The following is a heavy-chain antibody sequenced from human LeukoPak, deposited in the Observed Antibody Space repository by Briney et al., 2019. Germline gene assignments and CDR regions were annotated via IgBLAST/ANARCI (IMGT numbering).Heavy chain of an antibody. D-gene: IGHD6-13*01. V-gene: IGHV4-30-4*01. J-gene: IGHJ5*02. Sequence: SETLSLTCTVSGGSINSGYYYWSWIRQPPGKGLEWIGYIYYSGSTYYNPSLKSRVTISVDTSKNQFSLKLSSVTAADTAVYYCAPYSSSWYWFDPWGQGTLVTVSS. CDR3: APYSSSWYWFDP. CDR1: GGSINSGYYY. CDR2: IYYSGST.